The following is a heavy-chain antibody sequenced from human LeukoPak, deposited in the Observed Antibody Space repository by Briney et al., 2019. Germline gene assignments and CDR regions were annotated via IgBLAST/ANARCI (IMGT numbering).Heavy chain of an antibody. Sequence: GSLRLSCAASGFTFSSYGMHWVRQAPGKGLEWVAVISYDGSNKYYADSVKGRFTISRDNSKNTLYLQMNSLRAEDTAVFYCARDQYDTWSRRGNFDSWGQGTLVIVSS. V-gene: IGHV3-30*03. CDR2: ISYDGSNK. D-gene: IGHD3-3*01. CDR3: ARDQYDTWSRRGNFDS. CDR1: GFTFSSYG. J-gene: IGHJ4*02.